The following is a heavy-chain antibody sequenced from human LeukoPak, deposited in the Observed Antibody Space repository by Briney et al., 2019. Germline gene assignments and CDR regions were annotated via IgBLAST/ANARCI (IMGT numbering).Heavy chain of an antibody. V-gene: IGHV4-61*01. J-gene: IGHJ4*02. CDR3: ARVSGSGWFDY. Sequence: SETLSLTCTVSGGSVSSGSYYWSWIRQPPGKGLEWIGCIYYSGSTNYNPSLKSRVTISVDTSKNQFSLKLSSVTAADTAVYYCARVSGSGWFDYWGKGTLVTVSS. CDR2: IYYSGST. D-gene: IGHD6-19*01. CDR1: GGSVSSGSYY.